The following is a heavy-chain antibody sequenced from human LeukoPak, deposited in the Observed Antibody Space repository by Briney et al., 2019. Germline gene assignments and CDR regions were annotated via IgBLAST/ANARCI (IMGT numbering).Heavy chain of an antibody. J-gene: IGHJ4*02. CDR1: GYSFTGHY. CDR3: ATSKGYFYDTSGLLA. CDR2: INPNSGGT. D-gene: IGHD3-22*01. Sequence: GASVKVSCKASGYSFTGHYLHWVRQAPGQGLEWMGWINPNSGGTNYAQKFQGRVTMTRDTSINTAYMEMSRLRLDDTAVFYCATSKGYFYDTSGLLAWGQGTLVTVSS. V-gene: IGHV1-2*02.